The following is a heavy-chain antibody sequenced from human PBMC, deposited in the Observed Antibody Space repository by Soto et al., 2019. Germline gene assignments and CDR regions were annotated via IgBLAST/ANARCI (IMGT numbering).Heavy chain of an antibody. CDR1: GFTFSSYW. J-gene: IGHJ6*03. CDR3: ARHLPLYYYMDV. Sequence: GGSLRLSCAASGFTFSSYWMSWVRQAPGKGLEWVANIKQDGSEKYYVDSVKGRFTNSRENAKNSLYLQMNSLRAEDTAVYYCARHLPLYYYMDVWGKGTTVTVSS. CDR2: IKQDGSEK. V-gene: IGHV3-7*01.